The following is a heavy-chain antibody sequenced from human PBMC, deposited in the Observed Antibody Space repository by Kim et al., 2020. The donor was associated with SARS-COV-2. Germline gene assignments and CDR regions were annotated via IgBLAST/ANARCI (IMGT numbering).Heavy chain of an antibody. Sequence: GGSLRLSCAASGFTFDDYGMSWVRQAPGKGLEWVSGINWNGGSTGYADSVKGRFTISRANAKNSLYLQMNSLRAEDTALYHCARSNYYDSSGYYYGGMDVWGQGTTVTVSS. D-gene: IGHD3-22*01. CDR3: ARSNYYDSSGYYYGGMDV. J-gene: IGHJ6*02. V-gene: IGHV3-20*01. CDR2: INWNGGST. CDR1: GFTFDDYG.